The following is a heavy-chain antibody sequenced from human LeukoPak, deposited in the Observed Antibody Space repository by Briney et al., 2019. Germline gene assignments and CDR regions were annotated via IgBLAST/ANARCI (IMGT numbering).Heavy chain of an antibody. D-gene: IGHD4-17*01. CDR1: GFTFGDYA. CDR2: IRSKAYGGTT. CDR3: TRGGYGDYWYFDL. J-gene: IGHJ2*01. Sequence: QTGGSLRLSCTASGFTFGDYAMSWVRQAPGKGLEWVGFIRSKAYGGTTEYAASVKGRFTTSRDDSKSIAYLQMNSLKTEDTAVYYCTRGGYGDYWYFDLWGRGTLVTVSS. V-gene: IGHV3-49*04.